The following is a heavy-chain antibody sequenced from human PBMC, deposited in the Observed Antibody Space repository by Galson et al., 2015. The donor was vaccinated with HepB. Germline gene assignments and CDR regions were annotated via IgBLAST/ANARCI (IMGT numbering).Heavy chain of an antibody. CDR2: FDPEDGET. CDR1: GYTLTELS. CDR3: ATARRIAAAGTLDFDY. V-gene: IGHV1-24*01. J-gene: IGHJ4*02. Sequence: SVKVSCKVSGYTLTELSMHWVRQAPGKGLEWMGGFDPEDGETIYAQKFQGRVTMTEDTSTDTAYMELSSLRSEDTAVYYCATARRIAAAGTLDFDYWGQGTLVTVSS. D-gene: IGHD6-13*01.